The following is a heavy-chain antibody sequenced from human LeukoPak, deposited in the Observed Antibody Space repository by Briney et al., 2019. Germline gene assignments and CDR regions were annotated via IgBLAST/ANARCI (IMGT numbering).Heavy chain of an antibody. CDR2: IYRSGIT. CDR1: GYSISSGYH. V-gene: IGHV4-38-2*01. CDR3: ARHNWTFDI. J-gene: IGHJ3*02. D-gene: IGHD1-20*01. Sequence: PSETLSLTCVVSGYSISSGYHWGWIRQPPGKGLDWIGSIYRSGITYYNPSLKSRVTISVDTSKNRFSLKLSSVTAADTAVYYCARHNWTFDIWGQGTMVTASS.